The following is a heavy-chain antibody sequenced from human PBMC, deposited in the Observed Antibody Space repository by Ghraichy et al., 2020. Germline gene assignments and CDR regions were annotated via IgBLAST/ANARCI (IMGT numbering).Heavy chain of an antibody. CDR2: ISGSAGGT. V-gene: IGHV3-23*01. D-gene: IGHD4-17*01. CDR3: ATALPPYGDYIDY. J-gene: IGHJ4*02. CDR1: GFTFSSYA. Sequence: GGSLRLSCAVSGFTFSSYAMTWVRQAPGKGLEWVSTISGSAGGTYYADSVKGRFTISRDNSKNTLYLQMNSLRAEDTAVYYCATALPPYGDYIDYWGQGTLVTVSS.